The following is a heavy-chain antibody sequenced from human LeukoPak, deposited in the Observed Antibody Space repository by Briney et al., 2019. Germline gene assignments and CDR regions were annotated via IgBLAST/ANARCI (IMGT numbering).Heavy chain of an antibody. V-gene: IGHV4-4*08. CDR2: IYTSGST. CDR1: GGSISSYY. Sequence: PSETLSLTCTVSGGSISSYYWSWIRQPPGKGLERIGRIYTSGSTNYNPSLKSRVTISVDTSKNQFSLKLSSVTAADTAVYYCAGNYYGSGSYYSEDRYWGQGTLVTVSS. D-gene: IGHD3-10*01. CDR3: AGNYYGSGSYYSEDRY. J-gene: IGHJ4*02.